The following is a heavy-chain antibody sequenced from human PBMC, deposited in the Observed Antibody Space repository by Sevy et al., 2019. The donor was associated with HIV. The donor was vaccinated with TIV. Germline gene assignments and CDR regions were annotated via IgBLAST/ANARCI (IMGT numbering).Heavy chain of an antibody. Sequence: SETLSLTCTVSGVSISSSSYDWGWIRQPPGKGLEWIASFFFTGSTYSNPSLKSRVTISVDTSNNQFSLKLNSVTAADTALYYCARQGGLVDRAFDYWGQGTLVTVSS. V-gene: IGHV4-39*01. CDR2: FFFTGST. J-gene: IGHJ4*02. D-gene: IGHD3-10*01. CDR1: GVSISSSSYD. CDR3: ARQGGLVDRAFDY.